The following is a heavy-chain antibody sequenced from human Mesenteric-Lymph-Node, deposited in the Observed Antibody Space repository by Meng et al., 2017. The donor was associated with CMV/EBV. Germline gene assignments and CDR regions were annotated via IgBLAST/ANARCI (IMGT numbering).Heavy chain of an antibody. CDR1: GFTFSSYA. D-gene: IGHD6-13*01. CDR3: ARDVAAAGDY. V-gene: IGHV3-30-3*01. CDR2: ISYDGSNK. J-gene: IGHJ4*02. Sequence: LSFTCAASGFTFSSYAMHWVRQAPGKGLEWVAVISYDGSNKYYADSVKGRFTISRDNSKNTLYLQMNSLRAEDTAVYYCARDVAAAGDYWGQGTLVTVSS.